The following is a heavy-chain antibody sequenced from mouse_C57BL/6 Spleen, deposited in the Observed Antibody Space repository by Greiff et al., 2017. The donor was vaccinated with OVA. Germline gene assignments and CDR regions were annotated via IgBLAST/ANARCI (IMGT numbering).Heavy chain of an antibody. CDR1: GYTFTDYE. D-gene: IGHD1-2*01. J-gene: IGHJ2*01. Sequence: VQRVESGAELVRPGASVTLSCKASGYTFTDYEMHWVKQTPVHGLEWIGAIDPETGGTAYNQKFKGKAILTADKSSSTAYMELRSLTSEDSAVYYCTYSLRLYFDYWGQGTTLTVSS. V-gene: IGHV1-15*01. CDR2: IDPETGGT. CDR3: TYSLRLYFDY.